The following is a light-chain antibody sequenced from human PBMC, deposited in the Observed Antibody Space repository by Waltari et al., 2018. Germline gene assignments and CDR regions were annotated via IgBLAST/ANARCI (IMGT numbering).Light chain of an antibody. CDR1: QSLLYTSNYKNY. Sequence: DFVMTQSPDSLAVSLGARATINCKSSQSLLYTSNYKNYLAWYQQKPGQPPKLLIYWASTRESGVPDRFSGSGSGTDFTLTISSLQAEDVAVYYCQQYYSRHSYTFGQGTKLEIK. CDR2: WAS. J-gene: IGKJ2*01. CDR3: QQYYSRHSYT. V-gene: IGKV4-1*01.